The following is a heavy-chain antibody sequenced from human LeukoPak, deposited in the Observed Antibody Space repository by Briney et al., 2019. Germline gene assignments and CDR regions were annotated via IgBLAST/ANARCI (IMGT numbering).Heavy chain of an antibody. J-gene: IGHJ4*02. Sequence: AGSLRLSCAGSGFTFSSYAMSWVRQAPGKGLEWVSAISGSGDSTYYADSVKGRFTISTDNSKNTLYLQMNSLRAEDTAVYNCAKKLRGTCSFDCWGQGTLVTVSS. V-gene: IGHV3-23*01. D-gene: IGHD3-16*01. CDR3: AKKLRGTCSFDC. CDR2: ISGSGDST. CDR1: GFTFSSYA.